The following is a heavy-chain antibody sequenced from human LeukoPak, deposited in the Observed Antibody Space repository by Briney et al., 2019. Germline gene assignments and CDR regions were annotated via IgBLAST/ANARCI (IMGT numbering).Heavy chain of an antibody. V-gene: IGHV3-66*01. CDR2: IYTSGSA. CDR3: ARDLNWETY. Sequence: PGGSLRLSCAASGFSVSSNYMSWVRQAPGKGLEWVSVIYTSGSAYYADSVKGRFTISRDNSKNTLYLQMNGLRAEDTAVYYCARDLNWETYWGQGTLVSVSS. CDR1: GFSVSSNY. J-gene: IGHJ4*02. D-gene: IGHD7-27*01.